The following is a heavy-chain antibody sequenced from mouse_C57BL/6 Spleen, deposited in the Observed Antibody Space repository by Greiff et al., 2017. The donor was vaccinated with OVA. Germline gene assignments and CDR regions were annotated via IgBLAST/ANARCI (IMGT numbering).Heavy chain of an antibody. V-gene: IGHV7-3*01. Sequence: EVQLVESGGGLVQPGGSLSLSCAASGFTFTDYYMSWVRQPPGKALEWLGFIRNKANGYTTEYSASVKGRFTISRDNSQSILYLKLNALRAEDSATYYCASSNWESVFAYWGQGTLVTVSA. CDR3: ASSNWESVFAY. D-gene: IGHD4-1*01. CDR1: GFTFTDYY. CDR2: IRNKANGYTT. J-gene: IGHJ3*01.